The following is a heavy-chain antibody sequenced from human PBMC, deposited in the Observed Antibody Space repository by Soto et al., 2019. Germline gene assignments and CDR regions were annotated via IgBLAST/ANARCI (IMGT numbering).Heavy chain of an antibody. CDR2: ISAYNGNT. CDR3: ARDLTPSDY. V-gene: IGHV1-18*01. J-gene: IGHJ4*02. CDR1: GYTFTSYG. D-gene: IGHD2-15*01. Sequence: QVQLVQSGAEVKKPGASVKVSCKASGYTFTSYGISWVRQAPGQGLEWMGWISAYNGNTNYAQNLQGRVTMTTDTXXXXXXXXLRSXXXXXXXVYYCARDLTPSDYWGQGTLVTVS.